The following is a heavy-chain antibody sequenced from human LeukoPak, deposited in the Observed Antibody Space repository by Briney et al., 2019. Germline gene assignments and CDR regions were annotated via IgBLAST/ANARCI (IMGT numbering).Heavy chain of an antibody. V-gene: IGHV4-34*01. CDR1: GGSFSGYF. CDR2: INHSGST. J-gene: IGHJ5*02. CDR3: AREVMVRGVIGRET. Sequence: PSETLSLTCAVYGGSFSGYFWSWIRQPPGKGLEWIGEINHSGSTNYNPSLKSRVTISVDTSKNQFSLKLSSVTAADTAVYYCAREVMVRGVIGRETWGQGTLVTVSS. D-gene: IGHD3-10*01.